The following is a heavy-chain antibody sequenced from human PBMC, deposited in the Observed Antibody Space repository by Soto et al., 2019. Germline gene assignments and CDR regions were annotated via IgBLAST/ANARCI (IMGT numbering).Heavy chain of an antibody. CDR1: GLTFGCYA. Sequence: SLTLFCSASGLTFGCYAMHGVRQAQGKGLEYVSSIRTYGGSTHYADSVKGRFTISRDNSKNTQYLQMGSLRADDTAVYYCVKGEYYYDSSGYYPFDYWGQGTLVTVSS. D-gene: IGHD3-22*01. V-gene: IGHV3-64D*06. CDR2: IRTYGGST. J-gene: IGHJ4*02. CDR3: VKGEYYYDSSGYYPFDY.